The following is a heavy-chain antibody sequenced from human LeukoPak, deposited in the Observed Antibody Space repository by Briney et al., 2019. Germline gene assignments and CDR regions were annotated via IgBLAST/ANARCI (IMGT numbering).Heavy chain of an antibody. D-gene: IGHD6-13*01. CDR1: GFTFSSYD. Sequence: GRSLRLSCTASGFTFSSYDMHWVRQAPGKGLEWVALIWSDGSNKYYADSAKGRFTISRDNSKNTLYLQMNSVRVEDTGMYYCARRTAAYGMDVWGQGTTVTVSS. J-gene: IGHJ6*02. V-gene: IGHV3-33*01. CDR2: IWSDGSNK. CDR3: ARRTAAYGMDV.